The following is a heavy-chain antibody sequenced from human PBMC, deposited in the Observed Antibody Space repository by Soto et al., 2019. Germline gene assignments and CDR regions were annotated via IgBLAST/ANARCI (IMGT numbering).Heavy chain of an antibody. CDR1: GYSFTTSG. J-gene: IGHJ5*02. CDR3: AQRSSNSWYVGRNWFDP. CDR2: ISADNGNT. D-gene: IGHD2-2*01. V-gene: IGHV1-18*01. Sequence: QVPLVQSGSEVRKPGASVKVSCKTSGYSFTTSGITWVRQAPGQGLEWMGWISADNGNTKYAQKFQDRVVMTTDPSTSTAYMELKNLRSDDTAVYYCAQRSSNSWYVGRNWFDPWGQGTLVTVSS.